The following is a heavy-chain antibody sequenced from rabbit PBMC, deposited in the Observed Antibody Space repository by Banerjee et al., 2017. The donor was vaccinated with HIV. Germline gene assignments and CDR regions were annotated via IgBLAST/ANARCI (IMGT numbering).Heavy chain of an antibody. CDR3: ARFSYVGISAYAL. Sequence: QEQLEESGGDLVKPEGSLTLTCTASGFSFTNKYVMCWVRQAPGKGLQWIACINTSSGNTVYASWAKGRFTISRTSSTTVTLQMTSLTAADMATYFCARFSYVGISAYALWGPGTLVTVS. D-gene: IGHD8-1*01. V-gene: IGHV1S45*01. CDR1: GFSFTNKYV. CDR2: INTSSGNT. J-gene: IGHJ4*01.